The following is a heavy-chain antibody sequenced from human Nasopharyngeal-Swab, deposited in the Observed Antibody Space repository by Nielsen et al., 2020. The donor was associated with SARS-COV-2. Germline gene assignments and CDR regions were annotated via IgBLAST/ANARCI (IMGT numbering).Heavy chain of an antibody. Sequence: ASVKVSCKASGNTFNAYFLNWARQAPGQGLEWMGRISPNSGATDYAQKFQGRVTVTRDTSTSVVYMELSGLTSDDSAMYFCATDNVRSYAFWSWGQGALVTVSS. V-gene: IGHV1-2*06. J-gene: IGHJ4*02. CDR3: ATDNVRSYAFWS. CDR2: ISPNSGAT. CDR1: GNTFNAYF. D-gene: IGHD3-16*01.